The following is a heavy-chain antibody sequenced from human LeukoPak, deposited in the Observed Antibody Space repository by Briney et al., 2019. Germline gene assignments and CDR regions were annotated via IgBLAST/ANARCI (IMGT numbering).Heavy chain of an antibody. CDR3: ARLPRGMIVVAPDY. J-gene: IGHJ4*02. D-gene: IGHD3-22*01. Sequence: SETLSLTCAVYGGSFSGYYWSWIRQPPGKGLEWIGSIYYSGSTYYNPSLKSRVTISVDTSKNQFSLKLSSVTAADTAVYYCARLPRGMIVVAPDYWGQGTLVTVSS. CDR2: IYYSGST. CDR1: GGSFSGYY. V-gene: IGHV4-34*01.